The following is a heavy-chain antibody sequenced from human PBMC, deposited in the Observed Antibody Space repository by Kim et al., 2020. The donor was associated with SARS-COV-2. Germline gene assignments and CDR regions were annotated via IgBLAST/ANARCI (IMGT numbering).Heavy chain of an antibody. Sequence: SETLSLTCAVYGGSFSGYYWSWIRQPPGKGLEWIGEINHSGSTNYNPSLKSRVTISVDTSKNQFSLKLSSVTAADTAVYYCARAGMKDSSSWYLIPGYFQHCGQGTLVTVSS. D-gene: IGHD6-13*01. CDR3: ARAGMKDSSSWYLIPGYFQH. V-gene: IGHV4-34*01. CDR2: INHSGST. CDR1: GGSFSGYY. J-gene: IGHJ1*01.